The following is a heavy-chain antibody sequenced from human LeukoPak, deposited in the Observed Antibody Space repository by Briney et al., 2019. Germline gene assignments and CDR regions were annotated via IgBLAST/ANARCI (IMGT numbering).Heavy chain of an antibody. J-gene: IGHJ5*02. V-gene: IGHV3-30*04. Sequence: PGGSLRLSCAASGFTFSVYAMHWVRQAPGKGLEWVAIIPYDGRNKSYADSLKGRFTISRDNSKNTLYLQMTSLRPEDTGVYYCARDPYPLTTVITMNWFDPWGQGTLVTVSS. CDR3: ARDPYPLTTVITMNWFDP. D-gene: IGHD4-17*01. CDR2: IPYDGRNK. CDR1: GFTFSVYA.